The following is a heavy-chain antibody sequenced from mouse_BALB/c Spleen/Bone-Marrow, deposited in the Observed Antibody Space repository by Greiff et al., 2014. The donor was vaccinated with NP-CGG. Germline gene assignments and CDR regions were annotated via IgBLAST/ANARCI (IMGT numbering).Heavy chain of an antibody. V-gene: IGHV14-3*02. CDR3: APYYYGSSSFAY. Sequence: VQLKQSGAELVKPGASVKSSCTASGFNIKDTYMHWGKQRPEQGLEWIGRIDPANGNTKYDPKFQGKATITADTSSDTAYLQLSSLTSEDTAVYYCAPYYYGSSSFAYWGQGTLVTVSA. J-gene: IGHJ3*01. D-gene: IGHD1-1*01. CDR1: GFNIKDTY. CDR2: IDPANGNT.